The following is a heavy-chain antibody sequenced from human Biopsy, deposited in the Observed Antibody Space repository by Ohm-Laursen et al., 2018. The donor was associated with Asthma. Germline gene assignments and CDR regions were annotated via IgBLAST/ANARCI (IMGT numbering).Heavy chain of an antibody. CDR1: GGTFSNFA. CDR3: ARCQVGYSSGWSLLLKKIYYSGMDV. V-gene: IGHV1-69*01. D-gene: IGHD6-19*01. CDR2: IMTVFGTT. Sequence: SSVKVSCNAPGGTFSNFAISWVRQAPGQGLEWLGGIMTVFGTTNYAQKFQGRVTITADESTSTAYMEVTSPRSEDTAIYYCARCQVGYSSGWSLLLKKIYYSGMDVWGQGTAVTVSS. J-gene: IGHJ6*02.